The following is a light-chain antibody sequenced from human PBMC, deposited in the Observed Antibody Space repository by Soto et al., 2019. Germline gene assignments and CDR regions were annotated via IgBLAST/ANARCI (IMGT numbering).Light chain of an antibody. V-gene: IGKV1-5*01. CDR1: QSISSW. CDR2: DAS. Sequence: DIQMTQSPSTLSASVGDRVTITCRASQSISSWLAWYQQKPGKAPKFLIYDASNLESGVPSRFSGSGSGTEFSLTISSLQPEDFATYYCLQHNSYPRTFGQGTKVDIK. J-gene: IGKJ1*01. CDR3: LQHNSYPRT.